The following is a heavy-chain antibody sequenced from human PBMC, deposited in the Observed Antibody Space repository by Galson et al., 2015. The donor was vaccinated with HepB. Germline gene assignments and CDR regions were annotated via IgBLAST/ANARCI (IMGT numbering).Heavy chain of an antibody. V-gene: IGHV1-24*01. CDR2: FDPEDGET. CDR1: GSTLTELS. Sequence: SVKVSCKVSGSTLTELSMHWVRQAPGKGLEWMGGFDPEDGETIYAQKFQGRVTMTEDTSTDTAYMELSSLRSEDTAVYYCATGLTETDYYYYYYGMDVWGQGTTVTVSS. J-gene: IGHJ6*02. CDR3: ATGLTETDYYYYYYGMDV. D-gene: IGHD1-7*01.